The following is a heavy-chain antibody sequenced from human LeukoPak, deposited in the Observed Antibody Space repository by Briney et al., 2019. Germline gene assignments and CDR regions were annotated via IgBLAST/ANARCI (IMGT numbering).Heavy chain of an antibody. CDR3: AIIEYDILTGSDLVD. V-gene: IGHV3-30*02. CDR2: IRYDGSNK. CDR1: EFTFSSYG. D-gene: IGHD3-9*01. Sequence: GGSLRLSSAASEFTFSSYGMHWVRLAPGKGLEWVAFIRYDGSNKYYADSVKGRFTISRDSSKNTLYLQMNSLRAEDTAVYYCAIIEYDILTGSDLVDWGQGTLVTVSS. J-gene: IGHJ4*02.